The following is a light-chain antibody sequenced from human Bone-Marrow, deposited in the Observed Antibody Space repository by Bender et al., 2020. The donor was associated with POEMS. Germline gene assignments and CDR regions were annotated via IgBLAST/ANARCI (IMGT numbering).Light chain of an antibody. CDR2: DVN. V-gene: IGLV2-11*01. CDR1: SSDVGDYNY. J-gene: IGLJ2*01. Sequence: QSALTQPRSVSGSPGQSVTISCTGTSSDVGDYNYVSWYQQYPGKAPKLMFYDVNKRPSGVTHRFSGSKSGNTASVTISGLQAEDEADYYCCSYAGSYTLAFGGGTKLTVL. CDR3: CSYAGSYTLA.